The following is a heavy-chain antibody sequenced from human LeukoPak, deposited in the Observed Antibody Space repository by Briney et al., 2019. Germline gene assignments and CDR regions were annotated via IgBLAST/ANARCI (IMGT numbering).Heavy chain of an antibody. CDR3: ARDPAVGIAAAGTTGFWFDP. CDR2: ISAYNGNT. J-gene: IGHJ5*02. Sequence: ASVKVSCKASGYTFTSYGISWVRQAPGQGLEWMGWISAYNGNTNYAQKLQGRVTMTTDTSTSTANMELRSLRSDDTAVYYCARDPAVGIAAAGTTGFWFDPWGQGTLVTVSS. V-gene: IGHV1-18*01. D-gene: IGHD6-13*01. CDR1: GYTFTSYG.